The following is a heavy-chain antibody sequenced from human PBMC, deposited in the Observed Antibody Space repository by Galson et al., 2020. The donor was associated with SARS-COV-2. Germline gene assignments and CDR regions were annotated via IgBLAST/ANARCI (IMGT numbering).Heavy chain of an antibody. CDR3: AHRGPGWRGMDV. J-gene: IGHJ6*02. CDR1: GFSLSTGAVG. CDR2: IYGDDDK. Sequence: ESGPTLVKPTQTLTLTCTFSGFSLSTGAVGVGWIRQPPGKALELVAVIYGDDDKRYSSSLKSRLTITKDTSKNQVVLTMTNMDPVDTATYYCAHRGPGWRGMDVWGQGTTVTVSS. V-gene: IGHV2-5*02.